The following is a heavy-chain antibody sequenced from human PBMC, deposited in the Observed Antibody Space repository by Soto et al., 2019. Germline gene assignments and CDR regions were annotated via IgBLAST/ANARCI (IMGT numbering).Heavy chain of an antibody. CDR1: GGSISSFTYY. J-gene: IGHJ5*02. Sequence: TLSLTCSVSGGSISSFTYYWGWIRQPPGKGLEWIGYIYHSGSTYYNPSLKSRVTISVDRSKNQFSLKLSSVTAADTAVYYCARGVVDPTRGWFDPWGQGTLVTVSS. CDR3: ARGVVDPTRGWFDP. D-gene: IGHD2-15*01. CDR2: IYHSGST. V-gene: IGHV4-30-2*01.